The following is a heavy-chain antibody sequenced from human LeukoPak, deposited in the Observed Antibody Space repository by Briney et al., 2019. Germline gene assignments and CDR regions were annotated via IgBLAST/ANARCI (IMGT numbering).Heavy chain of an antibody. CDR3: ARRLDAFDL. V-gene: IGHV3-33*08. J-gene: IGHJ3*01. CDR1: GFTFSSYG. CDR2: IWYDGSNK. Sequence: GGSLRLSCAASGFTFSSYGMHWVRQAPGKGLEWVAVIWYDGSNKYYADSVKGRFTISRVNSENTLYLQMNSLRADDTAVYYCARRLDAFDLWGQGTVVTVSS.